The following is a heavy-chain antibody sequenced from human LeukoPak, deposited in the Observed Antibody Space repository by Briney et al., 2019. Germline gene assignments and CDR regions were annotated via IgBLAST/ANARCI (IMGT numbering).Heavy chain of an antibody. CDR3: TTGGVRPLN. J-gene: IGHJ4*02. CDR1: GFTFSNAW. D-gene: IGHD1-26*01. CDR2: IKSKTDGGTT. Sequence: GGSLRLSCAASGFTFSNAWMSWVRQTPGKGREWVGRIKSKTDGGTTDYAAPVKGRFGISRDDSTNTLSLQMNSLKTEDTVVYYCTTGGVRPLNWGQGTLVTVSS. V-gene: IGHV3-15*01.